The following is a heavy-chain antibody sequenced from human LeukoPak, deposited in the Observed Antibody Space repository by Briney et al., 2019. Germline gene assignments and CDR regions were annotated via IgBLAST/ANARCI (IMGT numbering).Heavy chain of an antibody. V-gene: IGHV1-8*01. CDR2: MNPNSGNT. D-gene: IGHD3-3*01. CDR3: ARDTGSYDFWSGNFDY. J-gene: IGHJ4*02. CDR1: GYTFTSYD. Sequence: ASVKVSCKASGYTFTSYDINWVRQATGQGLEWMGWMNPNSGNTGYAQKFQGRVTMTRNTSISTAYMELSRLRSDDTAVYYCARDTGSYDFWSGNFDYWGQGTLVTVSS.